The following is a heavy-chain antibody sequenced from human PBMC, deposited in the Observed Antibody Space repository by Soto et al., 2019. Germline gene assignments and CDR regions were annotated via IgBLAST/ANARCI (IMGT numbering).Heavy chain of an antibody. J-gene: IGHJ4*02. Sequence: SQTLSLTCVISGDSVSSNSASWNWIRQSPSRGLEWLGRTYYRSKWYYDYGVSVKSRITINPDTSRNQFSLQLNSVTPEGTAVYYCARSRITAAGTFDFWGQGSLVTVSS. CDR1: GDSVSSNSAS. CDR2: TYYRSKWYY. D-gene: IGHD6-13*01. CDR3: ARSRITAAGTFDF. V-gene: IGHV6-1*01.